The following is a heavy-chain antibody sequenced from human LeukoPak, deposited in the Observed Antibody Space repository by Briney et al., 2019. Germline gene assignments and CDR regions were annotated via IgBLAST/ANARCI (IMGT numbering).Heavy chain of an antibody. V-gene: IGHV3-7*03. D-gene: IGHD3-22*01. CDR2: IKEDGTRK. Sequence: PGGSLRLSCAASGFTFSSHWMTWVRQAPGKGLEWVANIKEDGTRKNYMDSVKGRFTISRDNAKNSLYLQMSGLRAEDTALYYLAPPLVYYEGGGPPKGGDWGRGPRFTVSS. CDR1: GFTFSSHW. J-gene: IGHJ4*02. CDR3: APPLVYYEGGGPPKGGD.